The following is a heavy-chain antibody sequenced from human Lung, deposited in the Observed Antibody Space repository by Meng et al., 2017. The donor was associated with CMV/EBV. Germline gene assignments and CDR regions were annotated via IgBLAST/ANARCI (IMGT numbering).Heavy chain of an antibody. CDR2: INHSGST. CDR3: ASESATYLGGRIYYHGMDV. D-gene: IGHD1-26*01. J-gene: IGHJ6*02. Sequence: SETLSLXXTVYGGSFNAYYYNWFRQAPGKGLEWIGEINHSGSTKYNPSLKSRVTISVDKSKNQFSLRLTSVTAADTTVFYCASESATYLGGRIYYHGMDVWGQWPTVTVSS. V-gene: IGHV4-34*01. CDR1: GGSFNAYY.